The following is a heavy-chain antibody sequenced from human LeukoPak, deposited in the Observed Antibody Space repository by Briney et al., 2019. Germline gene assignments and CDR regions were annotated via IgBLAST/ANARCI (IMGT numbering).Heavy chain of an antibody. J-gene: IGHJ4*02. V-gene: IGHV3-9*03. Sequence: PGGSLRLSCAASGFTFDDYAMHCVRQAPGKGLEWVSGISWNSGSIGYADSVKGRFTISRDNAKNSLYLQMNNLRAEDMALYYCAKDKDSGSYSGFYYFDYWGQGTLVTVSS. CDR3: AKDKDSGSYSGFYYFDY. CDR1: GFTFDDYA. CDR2: ISWNSGSI. D-gene: IGHD1-26*01.